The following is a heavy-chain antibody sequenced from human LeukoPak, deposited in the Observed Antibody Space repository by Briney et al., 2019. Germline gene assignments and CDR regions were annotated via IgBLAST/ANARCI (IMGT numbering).Heavy chain of an antibody. CDR1: GGSISSYY. CDR2: IYYSGST. V-gene: IGHV4-59*01. J-gene: IGHJ4*02. Sequence: SETLSLTCTVSGGSISSYYWSWIRQPPGKGLEWIGYIYYSGSTNYNPSLKSRVTISVDTSKNQFSLKLSSVTAADTAVYYCARGPPRVTTCAYWGQGTLVTVSS. D-gene: IGHD4-17*01. CDR3: ARGPPRVTTCAY.